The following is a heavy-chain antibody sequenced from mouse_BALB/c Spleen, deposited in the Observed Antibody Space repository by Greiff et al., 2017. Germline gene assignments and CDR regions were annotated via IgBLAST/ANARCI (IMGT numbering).Heavy chain of an antibody. CDR2: IWSGGST. J-gene: IGHJ4*01. Sequence: QVQLQQSGPGLVQPSQSLSITCTVSGFSLTSYGVHWVRQSPGKGLEWLGVIWSGGSTDYNAAFISRLSISKDNSKSQVFFKMNSLQADDTAIYYCARMDGAMDYWGQGTSVTVSS. CDR3: ARMDGAMDY. V-gene: IGHV2-4-1*01. CDR1: GFSLTSYG.